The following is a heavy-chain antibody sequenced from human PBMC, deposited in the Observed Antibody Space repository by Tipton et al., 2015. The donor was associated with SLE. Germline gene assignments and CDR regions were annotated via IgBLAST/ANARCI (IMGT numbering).Heavy chain of an antibody. CDR2: IKQDGSEK. J-gene: IGHJ3*02. CDR1: GFTFSRYW. D-gene: IGHD1-26*01. V-gene: IGHV3-7*03. Sequence: SLRLSCAASGFTFSRYWMSWVRQAPGKGLEWVANIKQDGSEKYYVDSVKGRFTISRDNAKKSLFLQMNSLRGEDTAVYYCVWVGDSGAFDIWGQGTMVTVSP. CDR3: VWVGDSGAFDI.